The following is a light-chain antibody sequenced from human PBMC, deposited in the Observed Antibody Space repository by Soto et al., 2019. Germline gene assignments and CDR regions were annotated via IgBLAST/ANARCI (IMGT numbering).Light chain of an antibody. CDR1: QGIRNY. Sequence: DIPMTQSPSAMSASVGDRVTITCRASQGIRNYLAWFQQKPGKVPKRLIYGASSLQSGVPSRFNGSGSGTEFTLTISSLQPEDFATYYCLQHKSYPLTFGGGTKVETK. CDR3: LQHKSYPLT. CDR2: GAS. J-gene: IGKJ4*01. V-gene: IGKV1-17*03.